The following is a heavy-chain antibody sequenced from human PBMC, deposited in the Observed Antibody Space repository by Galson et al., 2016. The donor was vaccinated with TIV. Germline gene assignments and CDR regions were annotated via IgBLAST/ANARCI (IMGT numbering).Heavy chain of an antibody. J-gene: IGHJ4*02. Sequence: SLRLSCAASGFRFNEYEMSWVRQAPGKGLEWVSALSGGATNTYYSDSVKGRFTISRENSQNKVFLEMDSLRVDDTAVYYCAKDRGYFEGFDHWGPGTLVTVSS. CDR3: AKDRGYFEGFDH. CDR2: LSGGATNT. CDR1: GFRFNEYE. V-gene: IGHV3-23*01. D-gene: IGHD6-25*01.